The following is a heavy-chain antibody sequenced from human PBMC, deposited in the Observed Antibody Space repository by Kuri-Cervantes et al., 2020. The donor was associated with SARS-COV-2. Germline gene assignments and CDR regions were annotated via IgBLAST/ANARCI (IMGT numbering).Heavy chain of an antibody. CDR3: ASCDSSSWYYFDY. J-gene: IGHJ4*02. D-gene: IGHD6-13*01. Sequence: SETLSLTYTVSGGSISSSSYYWGWIRQPPGKGLEWIGSIYYSGSTYYNPSLKSRVTISVDTSKNQFSLKLSSVTAADTAVYYCASCDSSSWYYFDYWGQGTLVTVSS. CDR1: GGSISSSSYY. CDR2: IYYSGST. V-gene: IGHV4-39*01.